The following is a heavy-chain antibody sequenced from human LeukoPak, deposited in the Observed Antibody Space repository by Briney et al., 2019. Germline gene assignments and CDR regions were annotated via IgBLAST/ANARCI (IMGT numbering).Heavy chain of an antibody. CDR3: ARGGFDILTGYYFNY. V-gene: IGHV4-28*03. D-gene: IGHD3-9*01. J-gene: IGHJ4*02. CDR1: GYSISSNHW. Sequence: SETLSLTCAVSGYSISSNHWWGWIRQPPGKGLEWIGYNYYSGSTNYNPSLKSRVTISVDTSKNQFSLKLSSVTAADTAVYYCARGGFDILTGYYFNYWGQGTLVTVSS. CDR2: NYYSGST.